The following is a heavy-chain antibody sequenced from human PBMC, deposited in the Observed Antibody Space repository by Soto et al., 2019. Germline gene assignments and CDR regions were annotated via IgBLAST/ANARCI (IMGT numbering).Heavy chain of an antibody. CDR1: GFTFSNAW. CDR3: TTGLVRGGNGMDV. V-gene: IGHV3-15*01. Sequence: EVQLVESGGGLVKPGGSLRLSCAASGFTFSNAWMSWVRQDPGKGLEWVGRIKSKTDGGTTDYAAPVKGRFTISRDDSKNTPYLQINSLITEDTAVYYCTTGLVRGGNGMDVWGQGTTVTVSS. D-gene: IGHD3-10*01. CDR2: IKSKTDGGTT. J-gene: IGHJ6*02.